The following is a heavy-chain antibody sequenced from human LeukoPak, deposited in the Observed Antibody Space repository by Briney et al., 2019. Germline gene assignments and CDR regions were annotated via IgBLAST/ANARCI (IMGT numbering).Heavy chain of an antibody. J-gene: IGHJ5*02. CDR2: INAVNGDT. CDR3: ARSLSDIVVVPAAS. CDR1: GYTFTNYA. V-gene: IGHV1-3*01. D-gene: IGHD2-2*01. Sequence: ASVKVSCKASGYTFTNYAMHWVRQAPGQRLEWMGWINAVNGDTKYSQKFQGRVTISRDTSASTAYMELSRLRSDDTAVYYCARSLSDIVVVPAASWGQGTLVTVSS.